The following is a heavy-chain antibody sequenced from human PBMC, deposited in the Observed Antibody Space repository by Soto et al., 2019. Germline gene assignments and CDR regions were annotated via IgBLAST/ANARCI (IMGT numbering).Heavy chain of an antibody. Sequence: GESLKISCKGSGYSFTSYWISWVRQMPGKGLEWMGRIDPSDSYTNYSPSFQGHVTISADKSISTAYLQWSSLKASDTAMYYCARTSIVNYYYYGMDVWGQGTTVTVSS. J-gene: IGHJ6*02. D-gene: IGHD3-22*01. CDR3: ARTSIVNYYYYGMDV. V-gene: IGHV5-10-1*01. CDR1: GYSFTSYW. CDR2: IDPSDSYT.